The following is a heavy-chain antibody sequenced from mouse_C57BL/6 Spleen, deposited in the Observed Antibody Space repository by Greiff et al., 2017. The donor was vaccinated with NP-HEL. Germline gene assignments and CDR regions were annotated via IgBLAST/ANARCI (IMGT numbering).Heavy chain of an antibody. D-gene: IGHD1-1*01. J-gene: IGHJ3*01. V-gene: IGHV5-4*01. CDR1: GFTFSSYA. Sequence: EVMLVESGGGLVKPGGSLKLSCAASGFTFSSYAMSWVRQTPEKRLEWVATISDGGSYTYYPDNVKGRFTISRDNAKNNLYLQMSHLKSEDTAMYYCAREEARSFAYWGQGTLVTVSA. CDR2: ISDGGSYT. CDR3: AREEARSFAY.